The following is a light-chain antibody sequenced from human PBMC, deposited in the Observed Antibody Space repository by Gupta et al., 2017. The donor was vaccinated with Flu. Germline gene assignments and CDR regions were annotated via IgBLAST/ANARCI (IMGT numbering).Light chain of an antibody. V-gene: IGKV2-28*01. J-gene: IGKJ2*01. CDR3: MQALQTPMYT. Sequence: VTPGEPASISCRSSQSLLHSNGYNYLDWYLQKPGQSPQLLIYLGSNRASGVPDRFSGSGSGTDFTLKISRVEAEDVGVYYCMQALQTPMYTFGQGTKLEIK. CDR2: LGS. CDR1: QSLLHSNGYNY.